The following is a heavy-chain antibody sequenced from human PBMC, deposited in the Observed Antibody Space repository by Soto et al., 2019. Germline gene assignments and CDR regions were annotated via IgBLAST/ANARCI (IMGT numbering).Heavy chain of an antibody. Sequence: PSETLSLTCAVYGGSFSGYYWSWIRQPPGKGLEWIGEINHSGSTNYNPSLKSRVTISVDTSKNQFSLKLSSETAADTAVYYCARKGRRWYYDSSGYLDYWGQGTLVTVSS. CDR1: GGSFSGYY. CDR3: ARKGRRWYYDSSGYLDY. CDR2: INHSGST. J-gene: IGHJ4*02. V-gene: IGHV4-34*01. D-gene: IGHD3-22*01.